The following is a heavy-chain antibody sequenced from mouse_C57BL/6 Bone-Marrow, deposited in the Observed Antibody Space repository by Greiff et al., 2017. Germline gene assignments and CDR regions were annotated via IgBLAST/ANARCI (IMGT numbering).Heavy chain of an antibody. CDR1: GYTFTSYG. CDR3: ARSYYGSSYYFYY. V-gene: IGHV1-81*01. CDR2: IYPRSGNT. J-gene: IGHJ2*01. D-gene: IGHD1-1*01. Sequence: VQLQQSGAELARPGASVKLSCKASGYTFTSYGISWVKQRTGQGLEWIGEIYPRSGNTSYNEKFKGKATLTADKSSSTAYMELRSLTSEDSAVYFCARSYYGSSYYFYYWGQGTTLTVSS.